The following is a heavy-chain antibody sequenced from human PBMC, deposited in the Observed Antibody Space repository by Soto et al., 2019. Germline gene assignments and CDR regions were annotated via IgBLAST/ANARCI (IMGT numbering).Heavy chain of an antibody. CDR3: ARGDYYDIHDY. Sequence: ASVKVSCKASGYTFTNYAMHWVRQAPGQRLEWMGWINAGNGNTKSSQKFQGRVTTTRDTSASTAYMELSSLRSEDTAVYYCARGDYYDIHDYWGQGTLVTVSS. V-gene: IGHV1-3*01. CDR2: INAGNGNT. J-gene: IGHJ4*02. D-gene: IGHD3-22*01. CDR1: GYTFTNYA.